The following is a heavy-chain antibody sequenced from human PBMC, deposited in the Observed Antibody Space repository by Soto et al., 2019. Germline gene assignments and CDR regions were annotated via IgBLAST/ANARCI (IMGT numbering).Heavy chain of an antibody. CDR1: GFTFSDFE. CDR2: ISYDGSNQ. D-gene: IGHD1-7*01. J-gene: IGHJ4*02. CDR3: ARRTGTAPRFDY. Sequence: QVQLVESGGGVVQPGRSLRLSCSASGFTFSDFEMYWVRQAPGKGLDWVSFISYDGSNQYYAGSVKGRFTVSRDNSKNTLFLLMNSLRPEDTAVYCCARRTGTAPRFDYWGQGTLVTVSS. V-gene: IGHV3-30-3*01.